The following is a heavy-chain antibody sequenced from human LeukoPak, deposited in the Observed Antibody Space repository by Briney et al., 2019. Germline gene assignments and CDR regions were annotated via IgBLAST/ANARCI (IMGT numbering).Heavy chain of an antibody. CDR3: ARGPFAEYFQH. J-gene: IGHJ1*01. Sequence: SETLSLTCTVSGGSISSGGYYWSWIRQHPGKGLEWIGYIYYSGSTYYNPSLKSRVTISVDTSKNQFSLKLSSVTAADTAVYYCARGPFAEYFQHWGQGTLVTVSS. V-gene: IGHV4-31*03. CDR2: IYYSGST. CDR1: GGSISSGGYY.